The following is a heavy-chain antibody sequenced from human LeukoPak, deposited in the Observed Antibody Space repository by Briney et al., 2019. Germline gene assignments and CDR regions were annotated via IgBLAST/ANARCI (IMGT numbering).Heavy chain of an antibody. D-gene: IGHD3-10*01. J-gene: IGHJ4*02. CDR3: AKDYNRAYYYGSGFDY. V-gene: IGHV3-30*02. Sequence: PGGSLRLSCAASGFTFSSYGMHWVRQAPGKGLEWVAYIRYDGSNKHYADSVKGRFTVSRDNTKNSLYLQMNSLRAEDTAVYYCAKDYNRAYYYGSGFDYWGQGTLVTVSS. CDR1: GFTFSSYG. CDR2: IRYDGSNK.